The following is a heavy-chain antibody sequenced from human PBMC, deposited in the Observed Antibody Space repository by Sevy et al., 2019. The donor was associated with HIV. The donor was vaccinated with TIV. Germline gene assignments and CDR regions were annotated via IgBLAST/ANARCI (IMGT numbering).Heavy chain of an antibody. D-gene: IGHD3-22*01. J-gene: IGHJ4*02. V-gene: IGHV3-7*01. Sequence: GGSLRLSCAASGFTFSNYWMNWVRQAPGKGLEWVAIIKQDGSEKYYVDSVKGGFTVSRDNAKNSLYLQMDSLRAEDTAVYYCAAGTGWLIDYWGQGTLVTVSS. CDR3: AAGTGWLIDY. CDR2: IKQDGSEK. CDR1: GFTFSNYW.